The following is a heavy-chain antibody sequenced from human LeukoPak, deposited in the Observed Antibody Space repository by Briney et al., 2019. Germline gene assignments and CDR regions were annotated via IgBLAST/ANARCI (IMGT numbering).Heavy chain of an antibody. CDR3: ARGAIAVTGYFQH. Sequence: GASVKVSCKASGGTFSSYAISWVRQAPGQGLEWMGRIIPILGIANYAQKFQGRVTITADRSTSTAYMELSSLGSEDTAVYYCARGAIAVTGYFQHWGQGTLVTVSS. D-gene: IGHD6-19*01. V-gene: IGHV1-69*04. CDR1: GGTFSSYA. J-gene: IGHJ1*01. CDR2: IIPILGIA.